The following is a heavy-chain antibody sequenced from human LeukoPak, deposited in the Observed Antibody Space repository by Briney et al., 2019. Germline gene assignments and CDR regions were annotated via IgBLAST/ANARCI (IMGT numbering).Heavy chain of an antibody. D-gene: IGHD6-13*01. CDR1: GGSISSYY. CDR3: ARVVAAAGTLRAFDI. J-gene: IGHJ3*02. V-gene: IGHV4-59*01. Sequence: SETLSLTCTVSGGSISSYYWSWTRQPPGKGLEWIGYIYYSGSTNYNPSLKSRVTISVDTSKNQFSLKLSSVTAADTAVYYCARVVAAAGTLRAFDIWGQGTMVTVSS. CDR2: IYYSGST.